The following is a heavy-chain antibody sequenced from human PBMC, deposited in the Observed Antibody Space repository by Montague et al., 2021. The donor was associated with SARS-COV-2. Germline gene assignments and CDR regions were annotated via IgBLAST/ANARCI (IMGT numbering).Heavy chain of an antibody. CDR2: IDCDDDK. CDR1: GFSLSTSGMC. J-gene: IGHJ3*02. Sequence: PALVKPTQTLTLTCTFSGFSLSTSGMCVSWIRQPPGKALEWLARIDCDDDKYYSTSLKTRLTISKDTSKNQVVLTMTNMDPVDTATYYCARGYYDILTGYLDAFDIWGQGTMVTVSS. CDR3: ARGYYDILTGYLDAFDI. V-gene: IGHV2-70*11. D-gene: IGHD3-9*01.